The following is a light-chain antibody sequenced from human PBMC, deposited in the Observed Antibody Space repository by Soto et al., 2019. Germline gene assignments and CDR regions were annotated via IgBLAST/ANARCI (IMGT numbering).Light chain of an antibody. CDR3: QEDWKLPSRT. V-gene: IGKV3-15*01. CDR2: GAS. J-gene: IGKJ1*01. Sequence: EVVMLLSLATVSVNPGERATLSCRASQIIANNLAWYQQKPGQAPRLLIYGASTRASGIPDTCSGSGSGTEFTLTISFLHSEDFAIYYCQEDWKLPSRTFC. CDR1: QIIANN.